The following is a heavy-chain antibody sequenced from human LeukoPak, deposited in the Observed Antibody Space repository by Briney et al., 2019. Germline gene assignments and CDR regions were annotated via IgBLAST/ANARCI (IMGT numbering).Heavy chain of an antibody. Sequence: SETLSLTCTVSGGSISSSSYYWGWIRQPPGKGLEWIGSIYYSGSTYYNPSLKSRVTISVDTSKNQFSLKLSSVTAADTAVYYCARNLMVRGVITRHPNWFDPWGRGTLVTVSS. CDR2: IYYSGST. D-gene: IGHD3-10*01. V-gene: IGHV4-39*01. CDR1: GGSISSSSYY. CDR3: ARNLMVRGVITRHPNWFDP. J-gene: IGHJ5*02.